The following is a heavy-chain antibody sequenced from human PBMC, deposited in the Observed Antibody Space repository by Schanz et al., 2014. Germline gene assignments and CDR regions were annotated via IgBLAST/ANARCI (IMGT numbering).Heavy chain of an antibody. Sequence: QVQLVQSGAEVKKPGASVKVSCKASGYTFTDYHIHWVRQAPGQGLEWMGYISGYNGNTNYAPKVQDRVTMTTDTFTSTAYMELRSLRSDDTAVYYCARGWGYDALTGYVFWGQGTLVTVSS. CDR1: GYTFTDYH. J-gene: IGHJ4*02. CDR2: ISGYNGNT. V-gene: IGHV1-18*01. CDR3: ARGWGYDALTGYVF. D-gene: IGHD3-9*01.